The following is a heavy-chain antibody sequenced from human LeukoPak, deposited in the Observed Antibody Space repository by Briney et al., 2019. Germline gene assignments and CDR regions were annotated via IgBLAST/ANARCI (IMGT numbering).Heavy chain of an antibody. D-gene: IGHD4-17*01. CDR3: ARGSGVGDFLSWFDP. V-gene: IGHV1-18*01. J-gene: IGHJ5*02. CDR2: ISAYNGNT. CDR1: GYTFSNFG. Sequence: ASVRVSCKTSGYTFSNFGINWVRQAPGQGLEWMGWISAYNGNTNYAQRFQGRVTMTTDTSTSTAYMELRRLRSDDTAVYYCARGSGVGDFLSWFDPWGQEPLVTVSS.